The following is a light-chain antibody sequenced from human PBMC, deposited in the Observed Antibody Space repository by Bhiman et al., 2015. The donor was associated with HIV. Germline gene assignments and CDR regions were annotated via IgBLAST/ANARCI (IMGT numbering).Light chain of an antibody. V-gene: IGLV2-8*01. CDR2: EVH. CDR3: SSLTSSITYV. CDR1: SSDVGAYNF. J-gene: IGLJ1*01. Sequence: QSALTQPPSATGSPGQSVTISCTGTSSDVGAYNFVSWYQQHPGKAPKLIIYEVHKRPSGVPDRFFGSKSGNTASLTISGLQAEDEADYYCSSLTSSITYVFGTGTNVTVL.